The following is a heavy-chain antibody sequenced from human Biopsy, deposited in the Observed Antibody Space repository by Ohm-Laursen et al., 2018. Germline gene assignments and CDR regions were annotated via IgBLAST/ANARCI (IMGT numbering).Heavy chain of an antibody. Sequence: SLRLSCAAPGFTFSSYGMSWVRQAPGKGPEWVSAIRSTGGSTYYANSVKGRFTISRDNSKNILFLQVNNLRAEDTAIYYCTKADDFWSPEGYYYYFSGMDVWGQGTTVTVSS. V-gene: IGHV3-23*01. D-gene: IGHD3-3*01. CDR2: IRSTGGST. CDR3: TKADDFWSPEGYYYYFSGMDV. J-gene: IGHJ6*02. CDR1: GFTFSSYG.